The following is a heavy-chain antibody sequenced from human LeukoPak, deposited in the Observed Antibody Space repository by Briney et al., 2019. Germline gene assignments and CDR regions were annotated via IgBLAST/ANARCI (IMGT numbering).Heavy chain of an antibody. CDR1: GGSISSSSYY. J-gene: IGHJ4*02. Sequence: WETLSLTCTVSGGSISSSSYYWGWIRQPPGKGLEWIGNMYYSESTYYNPSLKSRVTISVDTSKNQFSLKLSSVTAADTAVYYCARQGRFEVFDYWGQGTLVTVSS. CDR2: MYYSEST. CDR3: ARQGRFEVFDY. V-gene: IGHV4-39*01.